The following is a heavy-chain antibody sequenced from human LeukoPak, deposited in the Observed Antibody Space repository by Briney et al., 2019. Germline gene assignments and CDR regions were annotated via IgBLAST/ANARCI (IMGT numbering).Heavy chain of an antibody. D-gene: IGHD4-17*01. CDR3: ARDLVTVTKGFDI. V-gene: IGHV4-59*11. Sequence: SETLSLTCAVSDDSFSSHYWTWIRQPPGKGLEWIGYISYIGSANYNPSLKSRVTISIDTSKNQFSLKLSSVTAADTAVYYCARDLVTVTKGFDIWGQGTMVSVSS. CDR1: DDSFSSHY. CDR2: ISYIGSA. J-gene: IGHJ3*02.